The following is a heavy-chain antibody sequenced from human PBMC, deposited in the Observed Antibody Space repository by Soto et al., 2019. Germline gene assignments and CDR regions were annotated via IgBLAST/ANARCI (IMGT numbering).Heavy chain of an antibody. J-gene: IGHJ4*02. CDR3: ARTTVTTFDY. CDR1: GGSISSYY. Sequence: SETLSLTCTVSGGSISSYYWSWIRQPPGKGLEWIGYIYYSGSTNYNPSLKSRVTISVDTSKNQFSLKLSSVTAADTAVYYCARTTVTTFDYWGQGTLVTVSS. CDR2: IYYSGST. V-gene: IGHV4-59*08. D-gene: IGHD4-17*01.